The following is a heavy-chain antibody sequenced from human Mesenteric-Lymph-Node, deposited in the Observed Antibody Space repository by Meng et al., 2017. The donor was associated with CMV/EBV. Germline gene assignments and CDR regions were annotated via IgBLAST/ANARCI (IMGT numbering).Heavy chain of an antibody. V-gene: IGHV3-30-3*01. CDR3: ARGVAVGELSP. J-gene: IGHJ5*02. CDR2: ISYDRSNK. D-gene: IGHD3-16*01. CDR1: GFTFSSYA. Sequence: GGSLRLSCAASGFTFSSYAMHWVRQAPGKGLEWVAVISYDRSNKYYADSVKGRFTISRDNSKNTLYLQMNSLRAEDTAVYYCARGVAVGELSPWGQGTLVTVSS.